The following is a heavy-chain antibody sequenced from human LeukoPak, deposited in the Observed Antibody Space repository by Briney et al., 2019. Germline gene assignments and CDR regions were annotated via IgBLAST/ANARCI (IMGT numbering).Heavy chain of an antibody. J-gene: IGHJ4*02. CDR1: GDSVSNGNYY. V-gene: IGHV4-61*03. CDR3: ARSQNYYGSGDY. CDR2: IYYTGKT. Sequence: SETLSLTCTVSGDSVSNGNYYWSWLRQPPGKALEWIGYIYYTGKTYYNPSLEGRVTILVDASRNHFSVKLSSVTAADTAVYYCARSQNYYGSGDYWSQGTLVTVSS. D-gene: IGHD3-10*01.